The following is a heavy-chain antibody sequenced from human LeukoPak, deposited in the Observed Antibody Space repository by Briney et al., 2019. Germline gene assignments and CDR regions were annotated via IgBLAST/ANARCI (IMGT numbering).Heavy chain of an antibody. CDR2: IYPGDSDT. V-gene: IGHV5-51*01. J-gene: IGHJ5*02. CDR3: ARFGVVAGAGNNWFDP. CDR1: GYSFTSYW. Sequence: GESLKISCKGSGYSFTSYWIGWVRQMPGKGLEWMGIIYPGDSDTRYSPSFQGRVTISADKSISTAYLQWSSLKASDTAMYYCARFGVVAGAGNNWFDPWGQGTLVTVSS. D-gene: IGHD6-19*01.